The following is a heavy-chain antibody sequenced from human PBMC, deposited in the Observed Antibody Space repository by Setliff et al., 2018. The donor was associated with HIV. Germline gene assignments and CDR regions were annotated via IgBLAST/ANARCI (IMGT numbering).Heavy chain of an antibody. D-gene: IGHD2-8*01. CDR1: GESFSTYF. J-gene: IGHJ4*02. CDR3: ATGLIMAPDY. Sequence: KSSETLSLTCAVYGESFSTYFWNWIRQPPGKGLEWIGQINHSGNTNYNPSLKSRVTISMGTSRNQFSLKLRSVTAADTAVYYCATGLIMAPDYWGQGSLVTVSS. CDR2: INHSGNT. V-gene: IGHV4-34*01.